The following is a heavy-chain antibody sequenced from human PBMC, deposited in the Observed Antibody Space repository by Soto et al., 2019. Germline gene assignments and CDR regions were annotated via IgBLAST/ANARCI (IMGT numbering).Heavy chain of an antibody. Sequence: ASVKVSCKVSGYTLTELSMHWVRQAPGKGLEWMGGFDPEDGATIYAQKFQGRVTITEDESTSTAYMELSSLRSEDTAVYYCARDPGRGFDPWGQGTLVTVSS. CDR1: GYTLTELS. CDR3: ARDPGRGFDP. J-gene: IGHJ5*02. CDR2: FDPEDGAT. V-gene: IGHV1-24*01.